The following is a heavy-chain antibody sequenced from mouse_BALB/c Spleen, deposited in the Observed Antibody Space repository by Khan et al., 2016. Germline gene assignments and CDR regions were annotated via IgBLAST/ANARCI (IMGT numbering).Heavy chain of an antibody. J-gene: IGHJ4*01. Sequence: QIQLVQSGPELKKPGETVKISCKASGYTFTDYSMHWVKQAPGKGLKWMGWINTETGEPTYADDFKGRFAFSLETSATTAYLQINNLKNEDTATXFCSSSDFDTLDSWGHGTSVTVSS. CDR1: GYTFTDYS. CDR3: SSSDFDTLDS. CDR2: INTETGEP. V-gene: IGHV9-2-1*01.